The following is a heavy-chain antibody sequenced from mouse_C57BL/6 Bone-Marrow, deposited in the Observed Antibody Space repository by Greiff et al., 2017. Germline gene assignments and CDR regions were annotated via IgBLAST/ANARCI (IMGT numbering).Heavy chain of an antibody. CDR2: LSNGGGST. V-gene: IGHV5-12*01. CDR3: ARQGDYDDWFAY. J-gene: IGHJ3*01. CDR1: GFTFRDYY. Sequence: EVQLVESGGGLVQPGGSLTLSCAASGFTFRDYYMYWVRQTPEKRLEWVAYLSNGGGSTYYPDTVKGRFTISRDNAKNTLYLQMSRLKSEDTAMYYCARQGDYDDWFAYWGQGTLVTVSA. D-gene: IGHD2-4*01.